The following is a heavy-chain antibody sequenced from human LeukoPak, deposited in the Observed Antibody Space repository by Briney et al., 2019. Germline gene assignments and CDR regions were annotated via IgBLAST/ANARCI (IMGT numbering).Heavy chain of an antibody. D-gene: IGHD1-26*01. CDR1: GFTFSSYS. V-gene: IGHV3-30*02. CDR3: AKETVRWELLGLDY. Sequence: GGSLRLSCAASGFTFSSYSMHWVRQAPGKGLEWVAFIRYDGSNKYYADSVKGRFTISRDNSKNTLYLQMNSLRAEDTAVYYCAKETVRWELLGLDYWGQGTLVTVSS. CDR2: IRYDGSNK. J-gene: IGHJ4*02.